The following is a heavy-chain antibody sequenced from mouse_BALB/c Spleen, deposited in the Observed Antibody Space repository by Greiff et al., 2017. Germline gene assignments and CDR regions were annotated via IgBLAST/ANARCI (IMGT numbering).Heavy chain of an antibody. Sequence: VQLQQSAAELARPGASVKMSCKASGYTFTSYTMHWVKQRPGQGLEWIGYINPSSGYTEYNQKFKDKTTLTADKSSSTAYMQLSSLTSEDSAVYYCAHDGYYAWFAYWGQGTLVTVSA. CDR3: AHDGYYAWFAY. V-gene: IGHV1-4*02. D-gene: IGHD2-3*01. CDR1: GYTFTSYT. CDR2: INPSSGYT. J-gene: IGHJ3*01.